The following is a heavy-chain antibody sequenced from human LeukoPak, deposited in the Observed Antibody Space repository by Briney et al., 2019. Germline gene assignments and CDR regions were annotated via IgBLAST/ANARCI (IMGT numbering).Heavy chain of an antibody. V-gene: IGHV1-2*02. J-gene: IGHJ4*02. D-gene: IGHD5/OR15-5a*01. CDR1: GYTFTGYY. CDR2: INPNSGGT. Sequence: ASVKVSCKASGYTFTGYYMHWVRQAPGQGLEWMGWINPNSGGTNYAQKFQGRVTMTRDTSISTAYMELSRLRSDDTAVYYCARAIVSWDPFGSWGQGTLVTVSS. CDR3: ARAIVSWDPFGS.